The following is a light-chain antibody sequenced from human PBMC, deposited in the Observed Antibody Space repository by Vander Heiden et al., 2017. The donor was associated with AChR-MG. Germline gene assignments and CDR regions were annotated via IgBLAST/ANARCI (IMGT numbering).Light chain of an antibody. CDR3: AAWDDSLNGVV. Sequence: QSVLTQPPPASGTHGQRVPISCSGSSSNIGSNTVNWYQQLPGPAPKLLVYSINRRPSGVPDRFSGSKSGTSASLAISGLHSEDEADYYCAAWDDSLNGVVFGGGTKLTVL. V-gene: IGLV1-44*01. J-gene: IGLJ2*01. CDR2: SIN. CDR1: SSNIGSNT.